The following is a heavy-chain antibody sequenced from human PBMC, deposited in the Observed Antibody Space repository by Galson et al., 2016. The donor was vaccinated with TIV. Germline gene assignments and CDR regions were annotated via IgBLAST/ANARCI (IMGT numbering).Heavy chain of an antibody. CDR3: ARDPTSNPRVISHYYYYGMDV. CDR1: GYSFTSYG. V-gene: IGHV1-18*01. Sequence: SVKVSCKATGYSFTSYGVSWVRQAPGQGFEWMGWISGYNENTYYGQKFQDRVTMTKDTSTSTAYLEMKRVTSDDTAVYYCARDPTSNPRVISHYYYYGMDVWGQGTTVIVS. CDR2: ISGYNENT. D-gene: IGHD3-3*02. J-gene: IGHJ6*02.